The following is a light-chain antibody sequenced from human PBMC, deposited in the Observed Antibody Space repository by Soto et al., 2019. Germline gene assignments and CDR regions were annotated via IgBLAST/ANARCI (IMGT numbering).Light chain of an antibody. J-gene: IGKJ1*01. CDR1: QSVGSS. CDR3: LQRGDCPPLT. Sequence: EIVLTQSPATLSLSPGERATLSCRVSQSVGSSLAWYQQKPGQAPRLLIYDASNRATGIPARFSGSGSGTDFTLTISSLESEDFAVYYCLQRGDCPPLTFCQGTKVEIK. CDR2: DAS. V-gene: IGKV3-11*01.